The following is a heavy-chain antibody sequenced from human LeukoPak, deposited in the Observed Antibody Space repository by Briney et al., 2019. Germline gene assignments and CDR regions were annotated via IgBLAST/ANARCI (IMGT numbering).Heavy chain of an antibody. CDR1: GFTFSSYA. J-gene: IGHJ4*02. CDR2: ISYDGSNK. CDR3: ARDSGKNSPDY. D-gene: IGHD3-10*01. V-gene: IGHV3-30-3*01. Sequence: GGSLRLSCAASGFTFSSYAMHWVRQAPGKGLEWVAVISYDGSNKYYADSVKGRFTISRDNSKNTLYLQMNSLRAEDTGMYYCARDSGKNSPDYWGQGTLVTVSS.